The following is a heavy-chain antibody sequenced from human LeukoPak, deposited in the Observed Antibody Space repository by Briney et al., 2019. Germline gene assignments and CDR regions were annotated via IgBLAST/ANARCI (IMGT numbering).Heavy chain of an antibody. D-gene: IGHD3-10*01. J-gene: IGHJ4*02. CDR3: AREELLWFGEPALFDY. Sequence: GGSLRLSCAASGFTFSSYGMGWVRQAPGKGLEWVAVIWYDGSNKYYADSVKGRFTISRDNSTNTLYLQMNSLRAEDTAVYYCAREELLWFGEPALFDYWGQGTLVTVSS. V-gene: IGHV3-33*01. CDR1: GFTFSSYG. CDR2: IWYDGSNK.